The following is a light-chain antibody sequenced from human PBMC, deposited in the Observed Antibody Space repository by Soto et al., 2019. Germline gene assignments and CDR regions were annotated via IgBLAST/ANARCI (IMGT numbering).Light chain of an antibody. V-gene: IGLV2-14*03. Sequence: LTPPASVSGSPGHAIAISCTGTSSDVGGYNYVSWYQQHPGKGPKLMIYEVSNRPSGVSNRFSGSKSGNTATLTISGLQAEDEADHYCSSYTSTTTRVFGTGTKVTVL. CDR1: SSDVGGYNY. CDR2: EVS. CDR3: SSYTSTTTRV. J-gene: IGLJ1*01.